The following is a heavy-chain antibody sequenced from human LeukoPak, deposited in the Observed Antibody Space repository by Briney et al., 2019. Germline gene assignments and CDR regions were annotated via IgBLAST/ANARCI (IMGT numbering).Heavy chain of an antibody. Sequence: GGSLRLSCAASGFTCSSYGMHWVRQAPGKGLVWVSRVEHDGSRTAYADSVTGLFTISRDNARNMVYLQMNSLRAEDTAVYYCATDLGWGQGTLVTLSS. CDR2: VEHDGSRT. V-gene: IGHV3-74*01. CDR1: GFTCSSYG. D-gene: IGHD4-17*01. CDR3: ATDLG. J-gene: IGHJ4*02.